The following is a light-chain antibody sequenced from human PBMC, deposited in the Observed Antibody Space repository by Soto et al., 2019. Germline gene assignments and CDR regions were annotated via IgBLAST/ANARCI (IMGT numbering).Light chain of an antibody. Sequence: TVLTQSPGTLSLSPGERATLSCSASQNVSSNLLVWYQQHPGQAPRLLIYDASNRATGIPARFSGSGSGTDFTLTISSLEPEDFAVYYCQQRSNWPPITFGQGTRLEIK. CDR3: QQRSNWPPIT. J-gene: IGKJ5*01. V-gene: IGKV3-11*01. CDR2: DAS. CDR1: QNVSSN.